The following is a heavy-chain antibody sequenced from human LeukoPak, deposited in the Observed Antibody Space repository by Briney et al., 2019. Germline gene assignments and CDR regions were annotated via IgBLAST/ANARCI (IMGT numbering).Heavy chain of an antibody. J-gene: IGHJ4*02. D-gene: IGHD3-22*01. Sequence: SETLSLTCTVSGGSISSGDYYWSWIRQPPGKGLEWIGYIYYSGSTYYNPSLKSRVTISVDTSKNQFSLKLSSVTAADTAVYYCAREVNYYDSSGYYYLFDYWGQGTLVTVSS. CDR3: AREVNYYDSSGYYYLFDY. CDR1: GGSISSGDYY. CDR2: IYYSGST. V-gene: IGHV4-30-4*08.